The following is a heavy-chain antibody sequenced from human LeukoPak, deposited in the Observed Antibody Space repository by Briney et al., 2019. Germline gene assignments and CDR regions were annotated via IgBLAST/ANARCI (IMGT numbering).Heavy chain of an antibody. D-gene: IGHD6-13*01. CDR3: ARASSSWNIFTY. Sequence: SETLSLTCTVSGYSISSGYYWGWIRQPPGKGLEWIGSIHHTGSTHFNPSLKSRVTISVDTSKNQFSLNLSSVTAADTAMYYCARASSSWNIFTYWGQGALVTVSS. CDR1: GYSISSGYY. J-gene: IGHJ4*02. CDR2: IHHTGST. V-gene: IGHV4-38-2*02.